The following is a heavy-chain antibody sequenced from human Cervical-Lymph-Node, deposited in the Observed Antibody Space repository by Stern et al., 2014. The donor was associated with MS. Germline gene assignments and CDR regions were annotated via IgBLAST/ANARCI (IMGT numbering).Heavy chain of an antibody. J-gene: IGHJ3*01. CDR2: MNPDGGTT. CDR3: ARGGLYERGGYYDSLDF. Sequence: QVQLVQSGAEVKKPGASVKVSCKASGYTFRNHDINWVRQAPGQGLEWMGWMNPDGGTTGYGQRFQGRVTMTRDLSTDTAYMELSRLTSEDTAIYYCARGGLYERGGYYDSLDFWGHGTMVTVSS. D-gene: IGHD3-22*01. CDR1: GYTFRNHD. V-gene: IGHV1-8*01.